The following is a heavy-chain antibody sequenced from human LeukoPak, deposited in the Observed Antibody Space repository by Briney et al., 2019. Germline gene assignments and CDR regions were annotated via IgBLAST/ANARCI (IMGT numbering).Heavy chain of an antibody. CDR1: GYTFTSYG. V-gene: IGHV1-18*04. CDR3: AREVRQWLAKSLYYFDY. CDR2: ISAYNGNT. Sequence: ASVKVSCKASGYTFTSYGISWVRQAPGQGLEWMGWISAYNGNTNYAQKLQGRVTMTTDTSTSTAYMELRSLRSDDTAVYYCAREVRQWLAKSLYYFDYWGQGTLVTVSS. J-gene: IGHJ4*02. D-gene: IGHD6-19*01.